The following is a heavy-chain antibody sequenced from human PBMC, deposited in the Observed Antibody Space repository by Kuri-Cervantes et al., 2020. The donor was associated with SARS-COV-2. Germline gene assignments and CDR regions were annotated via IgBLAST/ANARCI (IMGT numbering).Heavy chain of an antibody. CDR3: ARVGGNDFWSDYLDY. D-gene: IGHD3-3*01. Sequence: GESLKISCAASGFTFSSYGMQWVRQAPGKGLEWISHISSSSTTIYYADSVEGRFTVSRDNARNSVYLQMDSLRAADTAVYYCARVGGNDFWSDYLDYWGHGILVTVSS. V-gene: IGHV3-48*01. J-gene: IGHJ4*01. CDR1: GFTFSSYG. CDR2: ISSSSTTI.